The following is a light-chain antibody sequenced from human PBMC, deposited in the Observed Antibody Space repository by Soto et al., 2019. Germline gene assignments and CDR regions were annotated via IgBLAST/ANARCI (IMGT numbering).Light chain of an antibody. CDR2: LNSDGSH. Sequence: QLVLTQSPSASASLGASVKITCTLSSGHSSYPIAWHQQQPDKGPRYLMKLNSDGSHSKGDGIPDRFSGSSSGAERYLTISSLQAEDEAYYYCQTWATGIRVFGGGTKLTVL. CDR1: SGHSSYP. J-gene: IGLJ2*01. CDR3: QTWATGIRV. V-gene: IGLV4-69*01.